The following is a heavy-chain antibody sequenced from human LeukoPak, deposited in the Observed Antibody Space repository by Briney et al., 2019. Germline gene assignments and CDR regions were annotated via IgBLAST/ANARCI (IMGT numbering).Heavy chain of an antibody. J-gene: IGHJ6*02. CDR3: ARDLRRVSVYYYYYGMDV. Sequence: SETLSLTCAVYGGSFSGYYWSWIRQPPGKGLEWIGEINHSGSTNYNPSLKSRVTISVDTSKNQFSLKLSSVTAADTAVYYCARDLRRVSVYYYYYGMDVWGQGTTVTVSS. V-gene: IGHV4-34*01. CDR2: INHSGST. CDR1: GGSFSGYY.